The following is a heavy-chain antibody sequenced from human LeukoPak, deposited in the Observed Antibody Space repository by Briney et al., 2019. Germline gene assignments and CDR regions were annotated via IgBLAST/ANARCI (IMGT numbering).Heavy chain of an antibody. CDR1: GFTVSSNY. CDR3: ARDQLGDWYFDL. D-gene: IGHD1-1*01. CDR2: IYSGGST. V-gene: IGHV3-53*01. J-gene: IGHJ2*01. Sequence: GGSLRLSCAASGFTVSSNYMSWVRQAPVKGLEWVSVIYSGGSTYYADSVKGRFTISRDNSKNTLYLQMNSLRAEDTAVYYCARDQLGDWYFDLWGRGTLVTVSS.